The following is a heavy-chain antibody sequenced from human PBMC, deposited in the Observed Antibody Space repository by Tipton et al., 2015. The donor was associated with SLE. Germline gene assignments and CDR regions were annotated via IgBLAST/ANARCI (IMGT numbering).Heavy chain of an antibody. CDR3: ARLQFIFGGMDV. J-gene: IGHJ6*04. Sequence: TLSLTCGVYGGSLSGNYWIWIRQSPTKGLEWIGEITHNGGTNYNPSLKSRVTILGDASKSQFSLKLTSVTAADTAVYYCARLQFIFGGMDVWGKGTTVTVSS. CDR1: GGSLSGNY. D-gene: IGHD3-3*01. V-gene: IGHV4-34*01. CDR2: ITHNGGT.